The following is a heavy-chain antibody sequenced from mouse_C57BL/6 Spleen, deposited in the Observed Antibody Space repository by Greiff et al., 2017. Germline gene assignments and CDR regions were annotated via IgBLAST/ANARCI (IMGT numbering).Heavy chain of an antibody. V-gene: IGHV1-77*01. Sequence: QVQLKQSGAELVKPGASVKISCKASGYTFTDYYINRVKQRPGQGLEWIGKIGPGSGSTYYNEKFKGKATLTADKSSSTAYMQLSSLTSEDSAVYFCARGGVYYGNYDWYFDVWGTGTTVTVSS. CDR1: GYTFTDYY. CDR3: ARGGVYYGNYDWYFDV. CDR2: IGPGSGST. J-gene: IGHJ1*03. D-gene: IGHD2-1*01.